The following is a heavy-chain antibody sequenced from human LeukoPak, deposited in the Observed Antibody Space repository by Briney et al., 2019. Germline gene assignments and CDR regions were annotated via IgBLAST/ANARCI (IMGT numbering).Heavy chain of an antibody. CDR3: RGYGPGSWDAFDI. Sequence: GGSLRLSCAASGFTFSNAWMSWVRQAPGKGLEWVGRIKSKTDGGTTDYAAQTTTDYAAPVKGRFTISRDESKNTLYLQMNSLKTEDIAVYYCRGYGPGSWDAFDIWGQGTMVTVSS. D-gene: IGHD1-26*01. V-gene: IGHV3-15*01. CDR2: IKSKTDGGTTDYAAQTTT. CDR1: GFTFSNAW. J-gene: IGHJ3*02.